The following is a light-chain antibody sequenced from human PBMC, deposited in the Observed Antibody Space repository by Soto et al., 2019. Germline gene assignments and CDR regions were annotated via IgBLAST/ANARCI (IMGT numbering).Light chain of an antibody. CDR1: SSNIGSNF. CDR2: RNN. CDR3: AAWDDSLSGGV. Sequence: QSVLTQSPSASGTPGQRVTISCSGSSSNIGSNFVYWYQQLPGTAPKLLIYRNNRRPSGVPDRFSGYKSGASASLAISGLRSEDEADYYCAAWDDSLSGGVFGPGPKLTVL. J-gene: IGLJ1*01. V-gene: IGLV1-47*01.